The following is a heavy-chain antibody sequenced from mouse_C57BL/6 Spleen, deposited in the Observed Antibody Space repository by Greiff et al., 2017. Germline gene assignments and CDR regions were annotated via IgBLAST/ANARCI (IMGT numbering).Heavy chain of an antibody. D-gene: IGHD1-1*01. Sequence: QVQLQQSGAELMKPGASVKLSCKATGYTFTGYWIEWVKQRPGHGLEWIGEILPGSGSTNYNEKFKGKATFTADTPSNTAYMQLSSLTTEDSAIYYCASVYYGSSLYYFDYWGQGTTLTVSS. CDR1: GYTFTGYW. J-gene: IGHJ2*01. CDR3: ASVYYGSSLYYFDY. CDR2: ILPGSGST. V-gene: IGHV1-9*01.